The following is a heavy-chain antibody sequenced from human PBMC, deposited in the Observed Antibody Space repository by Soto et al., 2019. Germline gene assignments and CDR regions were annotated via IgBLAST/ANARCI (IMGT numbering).Heavy chain of an antibody. J-gene: IGHJ6*02. D-gene: IGHD6-13*01. CDR1: GFTFDDYT. Sequence: GGSLRLSCAASGFTFDDYTMHWVRQAPGKGLEWVSLISWDGGSTYYADSVKGRFTISRDNSKNSLYLQMNSLRTGDTALYYCAKGVGTGYSSSWAPYYYYYYGMDVWGQGTTVTVSS. CDR2: ISWDGGST. V-gene: IGHV3-43*01. CDR3: AKGVGTGYSSSWAPYYYYYYGMDV.